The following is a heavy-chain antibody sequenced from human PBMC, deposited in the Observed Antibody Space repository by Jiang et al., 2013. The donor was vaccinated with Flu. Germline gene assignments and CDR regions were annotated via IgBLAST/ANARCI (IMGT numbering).Heavy chain of an antibody. CDR1: GFSLSTSGMC. Sequence: PTQTLTLTCTFSGFSLSTSGMCVSWICQPPGKSLEWLARIDWDDDKYYSTSLKTRLTISQDTSKNQVFLTMTNMDPVDTATYYCARLTYYYDSSGNGGLDFWGQGTLVTVSS. V-gene: IGHV2-70*11. CDR2: IDWDDDK. D-gene: IGHD3-22*01. J-gene: IGHJ4*02. CDR3: ARLTYYYDSSGNGGLDF.